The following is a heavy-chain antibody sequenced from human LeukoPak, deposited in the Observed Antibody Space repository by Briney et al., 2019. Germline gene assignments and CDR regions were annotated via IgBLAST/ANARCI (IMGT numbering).Heavy chain of an antibody. J-gene: IGHJ4*02. CDR1: GFTFSSYA. V-gene: IGHV3-30-3*01. CDR2: ISYDGSNK. D-gene: IGHD3-10*01. Sequence: GGSLRLSCAASGFTFSSYAMHWVRQAPGKGLEWVAVISYDGSNKYYADSVKGRFTISRDNSKNTLYLQMNSPRAEDTAVYYCARDRGDGFDYWGQGTLVTVSS. CDR3: ARDRGDGFDY.